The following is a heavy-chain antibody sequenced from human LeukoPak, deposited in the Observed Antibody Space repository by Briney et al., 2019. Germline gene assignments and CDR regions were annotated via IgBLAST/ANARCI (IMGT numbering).Heavy chain of an antibody. CDR2: ISAYNGNT. Sequence: ASVKVSCRASGYTFTSYGISWVRQAPGQGLEWMGWISAYNGNTSYAQKLQGRVTMTTDTSTSTAYMELRSLRSDDTAVYYCARDTWSYYDSSGYYPHYFDYWGQGTLVTVSS. CDR3: ARDTWSYYDSSGYYPHYFDY. V-gene: IGHV1-18*01. J-gene: IGHJ4*02. CDR1: GYTFTSYG. D-gene: IGHD3-22*01.